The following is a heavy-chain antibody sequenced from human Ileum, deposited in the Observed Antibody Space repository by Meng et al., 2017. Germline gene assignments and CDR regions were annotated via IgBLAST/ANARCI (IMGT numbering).Heavy chain of an antibody. J-gene: IGHJ2*01. Sequence: GGSLRLSCAASGFTFSSYGINWVRQAPGKGLEWVSSISGSGTYIYYSDSVKGRFTISRDNAKNSLYLQMNSLRAEDTAVFYCARDYNQGTGRYFDLWGRGTLVTVSS. CDR2: ISGSGTYI. V-gene: IGHV3-21*01. CDR1: GFTFSSYG. D-gene: IGHD3-10*01. CDR3: ARDYNQGTGRYFDL.